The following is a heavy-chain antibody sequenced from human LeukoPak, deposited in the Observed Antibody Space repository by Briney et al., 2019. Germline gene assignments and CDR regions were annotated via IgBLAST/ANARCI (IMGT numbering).Heavy chain of an antibody. J-gene: IGHJ3*02. V-gene: IGHV1-69*13. CDR2: IIPIFGTA. D-gene: IGHD5-12*01. Sequence: PVKVSCKASGYTFTSYGISWVRQAPGQGLEWMGGIIPIFGTANYAQKFQGRVTITADESTSTAYMELSSLRSEDTAVYYCARYSGYDLFDIWGQGTMVTVSS. CDR1: GYTFTSYG. CDR3: ARYSGYDLFDI.